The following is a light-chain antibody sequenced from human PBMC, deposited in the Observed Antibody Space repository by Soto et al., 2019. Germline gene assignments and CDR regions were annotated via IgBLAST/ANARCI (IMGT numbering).Light chain of an antibody. J-gene: IGLJ1*01. V-gene: IGLV2-8*01. CDR1: SSDVGGYNY. Sequence: QSALTQPPSASGSPGQSVTISCTGTSSDVGGYNYVSWYQQHPGKAPKLMIYEVSKRPSGVPDRFSGSKSGNTDSLTVSGFQAEDEADYYCSSYAGSLYVFGTGTKLTVL. CDR3: SSYAGSLYV. CDR2: EVS.